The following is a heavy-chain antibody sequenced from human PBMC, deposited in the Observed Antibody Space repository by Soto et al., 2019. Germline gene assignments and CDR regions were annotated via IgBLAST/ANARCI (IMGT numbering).Heavy chain of an antibody. V-gene: IGHV4-31*03. CDR1: GGSISSGGYY. CDR3: ARDPLGTPFGYFKY. Sequence: QAQLQESGPGLVKPSQTLSLTCTVYGGSISSGGYYWSWIRQHPGKGLEWIGNIYYSGSTYYNPPLQSRVTISVDTSKNQFSLKLSSVTAADTAVYYCARDPLGTPFGYFKYWGQGTLVNVSS. CDR2: IYYSGST. J-gene: IGHJ4*02. D-gene: IGHD3-16*01.